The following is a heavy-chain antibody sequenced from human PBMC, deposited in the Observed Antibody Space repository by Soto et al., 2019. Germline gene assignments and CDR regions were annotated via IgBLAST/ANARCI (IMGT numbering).Heavy chain of an antibody. CDR3: ARDYYGSGSRWFDP. CDR1: GGTFSSYT. Sequence: QVQLVQSGAEVKKPGSSVKVSCKASGGTFSSYTISWVRQAPGQGLEWMGRIIPILGIANYAQKFQGRVTITAHKSTSTAYMELSSLRSEDTAVYYCARDYYGSGSRWFDPWGQGTLVTVSS. CDR2: IIPILGIA. D-gene: IGHD3-10*01. J-gene: IGHJ5*02. V-gene: IGHV1-69*08.